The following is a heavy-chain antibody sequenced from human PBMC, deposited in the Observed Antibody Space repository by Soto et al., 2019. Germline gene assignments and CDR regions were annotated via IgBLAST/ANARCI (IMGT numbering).Heavy chain of an antibody. J-gene: IGHJ6*02. D-gene: IGHD2-21*02. Sequence: HVQLQESGPGLVRPSQTLSLTCTVSGGSISFDHYHWTWIRQPAGKGLEWIGYIHYSGSVYYNPSLQSRGGMSVDTSKNLFSLKLSSVTAADTAVYFCVREDDGGDRDYYGLDVWGQGTTVTVSS. CDR1: GGSISFDHYH. CDR3: VREDDGGDRDYYGLDV. CDR2: IHYSGSV. V-gene: IGHV4-30-4*01.